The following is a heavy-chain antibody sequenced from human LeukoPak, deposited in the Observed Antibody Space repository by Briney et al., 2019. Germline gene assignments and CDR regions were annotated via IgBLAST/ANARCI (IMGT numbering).Heavy chain of an antibody. Sequence: GRCLRLSCAVSGFTFSTYATHWVRHAPGKGLEYVSAISSKGGSTYYANSVKGRFTISRDNSKKTLYLQMGSLRAEDMAVYYCARDGCSGGSCYYDWGQGTLVTVSS. V-gene: IGHV3-64*01. CDR3: ARDGCSGGSCYYD. CDR1: GFTFSTYA. CDR2: ISSKGGST. D-gene: IGHD2-15*01. J-gene: IGHJ4*02.